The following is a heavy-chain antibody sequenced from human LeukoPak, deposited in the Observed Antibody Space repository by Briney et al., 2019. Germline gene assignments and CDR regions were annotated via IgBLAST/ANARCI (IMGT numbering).Heavy chain of an antibody. Sequence: GGSLRLSCSTSGFTFSDAWMSWVRQAPGKGLEWVVNINQDGGEKYYVYSVKGRFTISRDNARNSLYLQMNSLRAEDTAVYYCARERSYSGSYDFDYWGQGTLVTVSS. CDR2: INQDGGEK. CDR1: GFTFSDAW. CDR3: ARERSYSGSYDFDY. D-gene: IGHD1-26*01. J-gene: IGHJ4*02. V-gene: IGHV3-7*01.